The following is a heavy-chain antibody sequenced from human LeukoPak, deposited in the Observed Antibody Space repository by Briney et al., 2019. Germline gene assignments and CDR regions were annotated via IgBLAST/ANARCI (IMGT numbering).Heavy chain of an antibody. D-gene: IGHD4-17*01. CDR2: IYSTGST. Sequence: SETLSLTCTVSGVSISGYYWSWIRQPAGKGLEWIGRIYSTGSTKYNPSLKSRVTISVDKSKNQVSLKLSSVTAADTAVYYCARDLSVTKNWFDPWGQGTLVTVSS. V-gene: IGHV4-4*07. CDR1: GVSISGYY. J-gene: IGHJ5*02. CDR3: ARDLSVTKNWFDP.